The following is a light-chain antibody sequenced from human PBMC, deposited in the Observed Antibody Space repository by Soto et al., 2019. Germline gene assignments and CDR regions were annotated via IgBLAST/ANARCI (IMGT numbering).Light chain of an antibody. CDR2: KAS. CDR1: QTISSW. CDR3: QHYNSYSEA. Sequence: DIQMTQSPSTLSGSVGDRVTITCRASQTISSWLAWYQQKPGKAPKLLIYKASTLKSGVPSRFSGSGSGTEFTLTISSLQPDDFASYYRQHYNSYSEAFGQGTKVELK. V-gene: IGKV1-5*03. J-gene: IGKJ1*01.